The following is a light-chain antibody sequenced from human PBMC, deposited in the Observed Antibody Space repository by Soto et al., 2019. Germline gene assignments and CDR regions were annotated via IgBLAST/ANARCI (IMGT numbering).Light chain of an antibody. CDR2: DVS. J-gene: IGLJ2*01. Sequence: QSALTQPASVSGSPGQSITISCTGTSSDVGGYNYVSWYQQHPGKAPKIMIYDVSNRPSGVSNRFSGAKSGNTASLTSSGLQAEDEADYYCSSYTSSSPPVVFGGGTKLTVL. V-gene: IGLV2-14*01. CDR1: SSDVGGYNY. CDR3: SSYTSSSPPVV.